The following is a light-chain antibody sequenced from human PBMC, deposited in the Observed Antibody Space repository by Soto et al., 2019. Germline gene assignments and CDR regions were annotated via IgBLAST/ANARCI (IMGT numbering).Light chain of an antibody. J-gene: IGKJ1*01. V-gene: IGKV1-5*03. Sequence: DIHVTQSPSTLSASVGDRVTITCRASQSISIWLAWYQQKPGKAPNLLIYKTSSLETGVPSRFSGSGSGTEFTLTISSLQPDDFATYYCQHYSDYSWTFGQGTKVEVK. CDR3: QHYSDYSWT. CDR2: KTS. CDR1: QSISIW.